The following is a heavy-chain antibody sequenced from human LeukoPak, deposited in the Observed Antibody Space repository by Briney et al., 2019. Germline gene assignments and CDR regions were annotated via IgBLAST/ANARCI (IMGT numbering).Heavy chain of an antibody. CDR1: GGSFSGYY. CDR2: INHSGST. D-gene: IGHD3-22*01. Sequence: SETLSLTCAVYGGSFSGYYWSWIRQPPGKGLESIGEINHSGSTNYNPSLKSRVTISVDTSKNQFSLKLSSVTAADTAVYYCARIYDSSGYYNYWGQGTLVTVSS. V-gene: IGHV4-34*01. J-gene: IGHJ4*02. CDR3: ARIYDSSGYYNY.